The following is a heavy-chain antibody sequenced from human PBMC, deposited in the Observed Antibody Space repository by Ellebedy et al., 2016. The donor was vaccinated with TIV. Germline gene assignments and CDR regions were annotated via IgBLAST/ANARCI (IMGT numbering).Heavy chain of an antibody. D-gene: IGHD3-9*01. V-gene: IGHV3-23*01. CDR3: AKDGSLRYFDWFGDY. CDR1: GFTFSSYA. J-gene: IGHJ4*02. CDR2: LSGSSGST. Sequence: GESLKISCAASGFTFSSYAMSWVRQAPGKGLEWVSVLSGSSGSTYYADSVKGRFTISRDNSKNTLYLQMNSLRAEDTAVYYCAKDGSLRYFDWFGDYWGQGTLVTVSS.